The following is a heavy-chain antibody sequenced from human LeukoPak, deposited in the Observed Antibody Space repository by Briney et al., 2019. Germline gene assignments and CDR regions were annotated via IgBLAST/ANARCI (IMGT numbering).Heavy chain of an antibody. D-gene: IGHD6-6*01. Sequence: SVKVSCKASGGTFSSYAISWVRQAPGQGLEWMGGIIPIFGTANYAQKFQGRVTITADKSTSTAYMELSSLRSEDTAVYYCARDHGSSGAFDIWGQGTMVTVSS. CDR1: GGTFSSYA. CDR2: IIPIFGTA. CDR3: ARDHGSSGAFDI. J-gene: IGHJ3*02. V-gene: IGHV1-69*06.